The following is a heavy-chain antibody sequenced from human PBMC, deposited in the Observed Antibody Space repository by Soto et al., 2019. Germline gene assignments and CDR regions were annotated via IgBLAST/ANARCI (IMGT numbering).Heavy chain of an antibody. Sequence: EVQLLESGGGVVQPGGSLRLSCAASGFTFSDYAMSWVRQTPGKGLQWVSGVGGSDDDKHYADSVRGRFIVSRDNSKNTLYLQMNSRLADDTAIYYCAKDATSSNGVLDPFDMWGQGTEVTVSS. CDR1: GFTFSDYA. D-gene: IGHD2-8*01. CDR2: VGGSDDDK. J-gene: IGHJ3*02. V-gene: IGHV3-23*01. CDR3: AKDATSSNGVLDPFDM.